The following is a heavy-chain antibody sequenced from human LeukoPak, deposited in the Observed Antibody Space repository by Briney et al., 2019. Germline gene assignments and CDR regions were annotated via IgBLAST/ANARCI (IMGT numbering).Heavy chain of an antibody. V-gene: IGHV3-20*04. Sequence: PGGSLRFSCAASGFTFSLYGMYWVRHVPGTGMEWVAGINWDCASTGYGGSMKSRFPISRDNGTNSLYLQMNSLRVEDTAVYYCGRVHCSTTSCYDYYDYYMDVSGKGTTVTVSS. J-gene: IGHJ6*03. CDR2: INWDCAST. CDR3: GRVHCSTTSCYDYYDYYMDV. D-gene: IGHD2-2*01. CDR1: GFTFSLYG.